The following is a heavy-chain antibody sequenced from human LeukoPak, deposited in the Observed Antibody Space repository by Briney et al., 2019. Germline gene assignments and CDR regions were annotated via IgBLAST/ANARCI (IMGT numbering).Heavy chain of an antibody. CDR1: GFTFDDYA. V-gene: IGHV3-7*01. D-gene: IGHD2-15*01. Sequence: GRSLRLSCAASGFTFDDYAMHWVRQAPGKGLEWVANIKQDGSEKYYVDSVKGRFTISRDNAKNSLYLQMNSLRAEDTAVYYCARAPPYCSGGSCSSFNDYWGQGTLVTVSS. CDR3: ARAPPYCSGGSCSSFNDY. J-gene: IGHJ4*02. CDR2: IKQDGSEK.